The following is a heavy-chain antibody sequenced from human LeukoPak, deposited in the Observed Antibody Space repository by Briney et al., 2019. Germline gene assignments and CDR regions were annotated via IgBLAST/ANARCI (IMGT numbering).Heavy chain of an antibody. J-gene: IGHJ4*02. Sequence: PGGSLRLSCAASGFTFSSYAMHWVRQAPGKGLEWVAVISYDGSNKYYADSVKGRFTISRDNSKNTLYLQMNSLRAEDTAVYYCARWGSFRGKGFDYWGQGTLVTVSS. V-gene: IGHV3-30-3*01. D-gene: IGHD3-16*01. CDR3: ARWGSFRGKGFDY. CDR2: ISYDGSNK. CDR1: GFTFSSYA.